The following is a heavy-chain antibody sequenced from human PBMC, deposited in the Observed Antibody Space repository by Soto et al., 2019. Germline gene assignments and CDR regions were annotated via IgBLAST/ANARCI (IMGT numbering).Heavy chain of an antibody. CDR3: ARDRGVAVASYGMDV. D-gene: IGHD6-19*01. Sequence: VQLVESGGGLVKPGGSLRLSCAASGFTFSSYSMNWVRQAPGKGLEWVSSISSSSSYIYYADSVKGRFTISRDNAKNSLYLQMNSLRAEDTAVYYCARDRGVAVASYGMDVWGQGTTVTVSS. V-gene: IGHV3-21*01. CDR1: GFTFSSYS. CDR2: ISSSSSYI. J-gene: IGHJ6*02.